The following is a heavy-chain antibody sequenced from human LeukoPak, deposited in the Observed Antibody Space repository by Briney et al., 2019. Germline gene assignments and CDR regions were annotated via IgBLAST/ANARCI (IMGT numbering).Heavy chain of an antibody. CDR2: ISGSGGST. CDR1: GFTFSSYA. D-gene: IGHD3-22*01. Sequence: HPGGSLRLSCAASGFTFSSYAMSWVRQAPGKGLEWVSAISGSGGSTYYADSVKGRFTISRDNSKNTLYLQMNSLRAEDTAVYYCAKVAITMIVVVPDAFDIWGQGTMVTVSS. CDR3: AKVAITMIVVVPDAFDI. V-gene: IGHV3-23*01. J-gene: IGHJ3*02.